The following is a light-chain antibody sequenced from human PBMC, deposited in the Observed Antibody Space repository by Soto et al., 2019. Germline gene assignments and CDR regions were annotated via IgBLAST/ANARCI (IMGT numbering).Light chain of an antibody. CDR1: QSISSW. V-gene: IGKV1-5*03. Sequence: DILMTQSPSTLSASVEDRVTITCRASQSISSWLAWYQQKPGKAPKLLIYKASSLESGVPSRFSGSGSGTEFTLTISSLQPDDFATYYCQQYNSYPLTFGGGTKVEIK. CDR3: QQYNSYPLT. J-gene: IGKJ4*01. CDR2: KAS.